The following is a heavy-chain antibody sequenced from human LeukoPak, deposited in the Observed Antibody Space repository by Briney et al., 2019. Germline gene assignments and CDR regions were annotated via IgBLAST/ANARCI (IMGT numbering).Heavy chain of an antibody. V-gene: IGHV4-34*01. D-gene: IGHD1-26*01. Sequence: SETLSLTCAVYGGSFSGYYWSWLRQPPGKGLEWIGEINHSGSTNYNPSLKSRVTISVDTSKNQFSLKLSSVTAADTAVYYCAREVEARAYDFWGQGTLVTVSS. J-gene: IGHJ4*02. CDR2: INHSGST. CDR1: GGSFSGYY. CDR3: AREVEARAYDF.